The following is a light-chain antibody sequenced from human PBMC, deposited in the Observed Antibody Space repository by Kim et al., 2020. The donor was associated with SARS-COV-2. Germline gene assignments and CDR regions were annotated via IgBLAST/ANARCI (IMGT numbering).Light chain of an antibody. V-gene: IGKV3-15*01. CDR1: QNLNSD. CDR2: GAF. Sequence: SPGEGATLSCRASQNLNSDLAWYQQKPGQAPRLLIYGAFIRATGVPARFSGSGSGTEFTLTITSLQSEDFAVYYCQQYHKWPPLTCGGGTKVDIK. J-gene: IGKJ4*01. CDR3: QQYHKWPPLT.